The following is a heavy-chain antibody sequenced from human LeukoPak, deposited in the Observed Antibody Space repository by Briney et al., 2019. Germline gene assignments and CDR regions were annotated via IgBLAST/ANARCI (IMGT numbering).Heavy chain of an antibody. CDR1: GFIFGSYS. Sequence: PGGSLRLSCAASGFIFGSYSMNWVRHAPGKGLEWVSSISSTSTYIHYADSLKGRFTISGDNARNSLYLQINSLRVEDTAVYYCARVQRGEMATFDYWGQGTLVTVSS. CDR3: ARVQRGEMATFDY. D-gene: IGHD5-24*01. V-gene: IGHV3-21*01. CDR2: ISSTSTYI. J-gene: IGHJ4*02.